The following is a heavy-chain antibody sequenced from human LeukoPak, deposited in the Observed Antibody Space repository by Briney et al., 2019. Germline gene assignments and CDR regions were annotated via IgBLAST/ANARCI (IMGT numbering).Heavy chain of an antibody. Sequence: GESPKISCKGSGYRFTSYWIGWVRQMPGKGLEWMGIIYPGDSDTRYSPSFQGQVTISADKSISTAYLQWSSLKASDTAMYFCARHEANGHYSFDYWGQGTLVTVSS. CDR2: IYPGDSDT. D-gene: IGHD2-8*01. J-gene: IGHJ4*02. CDR1: GYRFTSYW. CDR3: ARHEANGHYSFDY. V-gene: IGHV5-51*01.